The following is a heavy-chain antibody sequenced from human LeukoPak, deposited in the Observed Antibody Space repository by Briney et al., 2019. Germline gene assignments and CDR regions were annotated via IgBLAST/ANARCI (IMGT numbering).Heavy chain of an antibody. V-gene: IGHV3-15*07. Sequence: PGGSLRLSCSASGLTVTNAWMNWVRQAPGEGLDWVGRIASKTDGGATDYAAPVKGGFTISRDDSKNTLNLQMNSLKTEDTAVYYCTTGIRGDWGQGTLVTVSS. CDR3: TTGIRGD. D-gene: IGHD3-10*01. CDR1: GLTVTNAW. CDR2: IASKTDGGAT. J-gene: IGHJ4*02.